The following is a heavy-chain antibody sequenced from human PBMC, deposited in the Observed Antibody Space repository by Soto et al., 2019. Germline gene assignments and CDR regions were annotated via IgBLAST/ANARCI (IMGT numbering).Heavy chain of an antibody. CDR2: IQTDGSSP. CDR3: ARDRIAGSGSCDN. Sequence: VLLVESGGGLVHPGGSLRLSCVASGLTFNNYWIHWVRPVTGKGLVWVSRIQTDGSSPNYADSLEGRFTISSDNAKNTLYLQRNSLRAEHTAVYYCARDRIAGSGSCDNWGQGTLVTVSS. D-gene: IGHD3-10*01. V-gene: IGHV3-74*01. J-gene: IGHJ4*02. CDR1: GLTFNNYW.